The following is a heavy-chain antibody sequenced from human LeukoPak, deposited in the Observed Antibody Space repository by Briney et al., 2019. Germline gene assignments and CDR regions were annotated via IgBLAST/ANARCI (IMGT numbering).Heavy chain of an antibody. CDR1: GYSFTSYW. D-gene: IGHD2-8*01. CDR3: ARRSYNTKSIDF. CDR2: IYPGDSDT. V-gene: IGHV5-51*01. Sequence: GESLKISCKGSGYSFTSYWIGWVRQMPGKGLEWMGIIYPGDSDTRYSPSFQGQVTISADKSINTAYLQWSSLKASDTAIYFCARRSYNTKSIDFWGQGNLVTVSS. J-gene: IGHJ4*02.